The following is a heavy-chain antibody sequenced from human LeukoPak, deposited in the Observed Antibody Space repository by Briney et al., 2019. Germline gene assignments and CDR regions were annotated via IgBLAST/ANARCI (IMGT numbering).Heavy chain of an antibody. J-gene: IGHJ5*02. CDR2: ISYSGST. CDR1: GGSISSYY. D-gene: IGHD1-1*01. V-gene: IGHV4-59*01. Sequence: SETLSLTCTVSGGSISSYYWSWIRQPPGKGLEWIGYISYSGSTHFNPSLKSRVTISVDTSKNQFSLKLSSVTAADTAVYYCAREGTAGTNLNWFDPWGQGTLVTVSS. CDR3: AREGTAGTNLNWFDP.